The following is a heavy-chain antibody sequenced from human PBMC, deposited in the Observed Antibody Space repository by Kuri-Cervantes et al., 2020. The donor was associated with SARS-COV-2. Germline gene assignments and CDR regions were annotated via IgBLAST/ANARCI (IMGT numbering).Heavy chain of an antibody. CDR2: FYDSDTT. CDR3: ARGRCTRTDCYLRPYFDH. CDR1: GASIGSGDYY. J-gene: IGHJ4*02. Sequence: SETLSLTCSVSGASIGSGDYYWTWIRQSPGKGLQWIGYFYDSDTTYYNPSLEGRSTITADTSKNQFSLRVISVAATDTAVYFCARGRCTRTDCYLRPYFDHWGQGILVTVSS. V-gene: IGHV4-30-4*08. D-gene: IGHD2-2*01.